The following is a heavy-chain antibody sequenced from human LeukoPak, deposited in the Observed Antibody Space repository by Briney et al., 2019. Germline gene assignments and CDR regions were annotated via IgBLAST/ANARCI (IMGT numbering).Heavy chain of an antibody. CDR3: ARSLDIVVVPAAIQGFDP. CDR1: GGSISSYY. D-gene: IGHD2-2*01. Sequence: PSEALSLTCTVSGGSISSYYWSWIRQPAGKGLEWIGRIYTSGSTNYNPSLKSRVTISVDTSKNQFSLKLSSVTAADTAVYYCARSLDIVVVPAAIQGFDPWGQGTLVTVSS. CDR2: IYTSGST. V-gene: IGHV4-4*07. J-gene: IGHJ5*02.